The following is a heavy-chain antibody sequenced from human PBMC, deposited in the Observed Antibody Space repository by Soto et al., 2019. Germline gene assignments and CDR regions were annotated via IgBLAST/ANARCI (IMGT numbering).Heavy chain of an antibody. V-gene: IGHV4-4*02. CDR1: GGSISSSNW. CDR3: AGAPYYDSSGYYPRKPFPEY. D-gene: IGHD3-22*01. Sequence: PSETLSLTCAVSGGSISSSNWWSWVRQPPGKGLEWIGEIYHSGSTNYNPSLKSRVTISVDKSKNQFSLKLSSVTAADTAVYYCAGAPYYDSSGYYPRKPFPEYWGQGTLVTVSS. CDR2: IYHSGST. J-gene: IGHJ4*02.